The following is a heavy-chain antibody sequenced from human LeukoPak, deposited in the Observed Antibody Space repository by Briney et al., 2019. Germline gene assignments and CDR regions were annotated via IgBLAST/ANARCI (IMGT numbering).Heavy chain of an antibody. CDR3: ARGRSSGWVDY. CDR1: GGSISSYY. D-gene: IGHD6-19*01. V-gene: IGHV4-59*01. Sequence: PSETLSLTCTVSGGSISSYYWSWIRHPPGKGLELIGYIYYSGSTNYNPSLKSQVTISVDTSKNQFSLKLSSVTAADTAVYYCARGRSSGWVDYWGQGTLVTVSS. CDR2: IYYSGST. J-gene: IGHJ4*02.